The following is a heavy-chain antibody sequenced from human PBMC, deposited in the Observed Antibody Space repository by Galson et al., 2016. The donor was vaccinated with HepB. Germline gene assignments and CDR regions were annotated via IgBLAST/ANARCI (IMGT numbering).Heavy chain of an antibody. Sequence: SVKVSCKASGYTFTSYDINWVRQATGQGFEWMGWMNPNSGNTGYAQRFQGRVTMTRNTSIGTAYMELSSLRSEDTAVYYCVTAGPREVVPRRDFDNWGQGTQVTVSS. CDR2: MNPNSGNT. V-gene: IGHV1-8*01. CDR3: VTAGPREVVPRRDFDN. J-gene: IGHJ4*02. D-gene: IGHD4-23*01. CDR1: GYTFTSYD.